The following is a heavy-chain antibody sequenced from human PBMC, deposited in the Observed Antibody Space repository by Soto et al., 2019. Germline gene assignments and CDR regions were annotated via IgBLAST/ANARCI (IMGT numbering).Heavy chain of an antibody. CDR1: GYAFTTYG. Sequence: QVPLVQSGDEGKKPGASVKVSCQGSGYAFTTYGITWVRQAPGQGLEWMGWISAHNGNTNYAQKLQGRVTVTRDTSTSTAYMELRSLRYDDPAVYYCARGRYGDYWGQGALVTVSS. CDR3: ARGRYGDY. J-gene: IGHJ4*02. D-gene: IGHD1-1*01. V-gene: IGHV1-18*01. CDR2: ISAHNGNT.